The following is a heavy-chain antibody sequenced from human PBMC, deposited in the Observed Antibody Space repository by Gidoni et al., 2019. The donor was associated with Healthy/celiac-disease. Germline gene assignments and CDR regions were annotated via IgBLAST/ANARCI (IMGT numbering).Heavy chain of an antibody. V-gene: IGHV3-13*01. J-gene: IGHJ4*02. CDR1: GFTFSSYD. CDR2: IGTAGDT. Sequence: EVQLVESGGGLVQPGGSLRLSCAASGFTFSSYDMHWVRQATGKGLEWVSAIGTAGDTYYPGSVKGRFTISRKNAKNSLYLQMNSLRAGDTAVYYCARGGYYGSGSRGNFDYWGQGTLVTVSS. CDR3: ARGGYYGSGSRGNFDY. D-gene: IGHD3-10*01.